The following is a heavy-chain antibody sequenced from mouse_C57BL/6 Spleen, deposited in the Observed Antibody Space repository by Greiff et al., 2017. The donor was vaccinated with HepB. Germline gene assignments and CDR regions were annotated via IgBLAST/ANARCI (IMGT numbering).Heavy chain of an antibody. D-gene: IGHD2-3*01. Sequence: QVHVKQSGAELVRPGTSVKVSCKASGYAFTNYLIEWVKQRPGQGLEWIGVINPGSGGTNYNEKFKGKATLTADKSSSTAYMQLSSLTSEDSAVYFCAKGGGYSWYFDVWGTGTTVTVSS. CDR3: AKGGGYSWYFDV. J-gene: IGHJ1*03. CDR2: INPGSGGT. V-gene: IGHV1-54*01. CDR1: GYAFTNYL.